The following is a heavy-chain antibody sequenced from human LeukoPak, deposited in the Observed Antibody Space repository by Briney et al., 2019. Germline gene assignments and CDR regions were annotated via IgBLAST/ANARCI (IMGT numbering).Heavy chain of an antibody. D-gene: IGHD3-16*02. J-gene: IGHJ4*02. CDR3: ARQRLRLGQLSLLLDY. Sequence: GRSLRLSCAASGFTFSSYALHWVRQAPGKGLEFVSSISSNGGSTYYANSVKGRFTISRDNSKNTLYLQMGSLSAEDMAVYYCARQRLRLGQLSLLLDYWGQGSLVTVSS. CDR1: GFTFSSYA. V-gene: IGHV3-64*01. CDR2: ISSNGGST.